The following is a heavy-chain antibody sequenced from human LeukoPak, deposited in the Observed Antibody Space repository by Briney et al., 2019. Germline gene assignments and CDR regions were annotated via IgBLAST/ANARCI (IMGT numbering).Heavy chain of an antibody. V-gene: IGHV4-39*07. Sequence: SETLSLTCSVSSGSISNSNYYWGWIRQPPGKGLEWIGSIYYSGSTYYNPSLKSRVTISVDTSKNQFSLKLSSVTAADTAVYYCASSTPEAYYYDLGDFDYWGQGTLVTVSS. CDR3: ASSTPEAYYYDLGDFDY. CDR1: SGSISNSNYY. J-gene: IGHJ4*02. CDR2: IYYSGST. D-gene: IGHD3-10*01.